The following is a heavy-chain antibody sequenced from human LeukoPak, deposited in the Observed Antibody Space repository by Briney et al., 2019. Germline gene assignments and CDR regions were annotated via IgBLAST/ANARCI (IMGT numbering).Heavy chain of an antibody. CDR2: IYPGDSDT. V-gene: IGHV5-51*01. Sequence: GESLKISCKGSGYSFTSYWIGWVRQMPGKGLEWMGIIYPGDSDTRYSPSFQGQVTISADKSISTAYLQWSSLKASDTAMYYCARWGPEAADGTGNYYYYGMDVWGQGTTVTVSS. CDR1: GYSFTSYW. CDR3: ARWGPEAADGTGNYYYYGMDV. D-gene: IGHD6-13*01. J-gene: IGHJ6*02.